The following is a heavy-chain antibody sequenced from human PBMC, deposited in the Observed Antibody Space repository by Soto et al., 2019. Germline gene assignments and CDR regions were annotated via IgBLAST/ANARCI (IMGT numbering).Heavy chain of an antibody. CDR1: GYTFTSYD. V-gene: IGHV1-8*01. CDR2: MNPNSGNT. D-gene: IGHD2-2*02. J-gene: IGHJ3*02. CDR3: ARERWDCSSTSCYTDALDI. Sequence: ASVKVSCKASGYTFTSYDINWVRQATGQGLEWMGWMNPNSGNTGYAQKFQGRVTMTRNTSISTAYMELSSLRSEDTAVYYCARERWDCSSTSCYTDALDIWGQGTMVTVSS.